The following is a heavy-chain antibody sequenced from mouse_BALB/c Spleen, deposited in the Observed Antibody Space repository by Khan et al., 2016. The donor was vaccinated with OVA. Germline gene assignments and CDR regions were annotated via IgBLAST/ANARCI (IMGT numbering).Heavy chain of an antibody. D-gene: IGHD1-1*01. Sequence: EVHLVESGGGLVQPGGSLKLSCAASGFTFSSYAMSWVRQTPEKRLEWVATISSGGNYTYYPDSVKGRFTISSDNAKNTLYLQMSSLRTEDTAMYYCARPPITTVVATSYWFFDVWGAGTTVTVSS. CDR2: ISSGGNYT. CDR3: ARPPITTVVATSYWFFDV. V-gene: IGHV5-9-3*01. CDR1: GFTFSSYA. J-gene: IGHJ1*01.